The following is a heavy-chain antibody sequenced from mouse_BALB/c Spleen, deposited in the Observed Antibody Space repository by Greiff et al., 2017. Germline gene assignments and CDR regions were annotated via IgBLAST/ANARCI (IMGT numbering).Heavy chain of an antibody. D-gene: IGHD1-1*01. J-gene: IGHJ2*01. CDR2: ISDGGSYT. CDR3: ARAYYGQYYFDY. CDR1: GFTFSDYY. V-gene: IGHV5-4*02. Sequence: EVQRVESGGGLVKPGGSLKLSCAASGFTFSDYYMYWVRQTPEKRLEWVATISDGGSYTYYPDSVKGRFTISRDNAKNNLYLQMSSLKSEDTAMYYCARAYYGQYYFDYWGQGTTLTVSS.